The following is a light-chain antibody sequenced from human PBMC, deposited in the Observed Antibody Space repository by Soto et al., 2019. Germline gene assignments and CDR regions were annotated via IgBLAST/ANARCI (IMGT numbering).Light chain of an antibody. V-gene: IGKV1-39*01. CDR3: QRSHRSPIT. Sequence: DIQMTQSPSSLSASVGDRVTITCRASQSISSYLNWYQQKPGKAPKLLIYAASSLQSGVPSRFSGSGSVTDFSFTISSLLHEDPATYSCQRSHRSPITFG. CDR1: QSISSY. CDR2: AAS. J-gene: IGKJ5*01.